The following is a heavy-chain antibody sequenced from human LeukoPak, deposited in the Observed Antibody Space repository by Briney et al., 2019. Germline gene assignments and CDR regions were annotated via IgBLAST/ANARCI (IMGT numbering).Heavy chain of an antibody. CDR2: ISSSSSYI. D-gene: IGHD3-22*01. Sequence: GGSLRLSCAASGFTFSSYSMNWVRQAPGKGLEWVSSISSSSSYIYYADSVKGRFTISRDNSKNMLYLQMNSLRAEDTALYYCAKGGYYYDSSGFDYWGQGTLVTVSS. V-gene: IGHV3-21*04. CDR1: GFTFSSYS. CDR3: AKGGYYYDSSGFDY. J-gene: IGHJ4*02.